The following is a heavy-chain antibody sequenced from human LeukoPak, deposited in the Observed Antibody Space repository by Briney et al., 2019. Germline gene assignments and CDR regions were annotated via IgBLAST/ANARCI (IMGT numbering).Heavy chain of an antibody. CDR3: AKDRDWSEIMDTAMGLEY. V-gene: IGHV3-30*18. D-gene: IGHD5-18*01. Sequence: GRSLRLSCAASGFTFSSYGMHWVRQAPDKGLEWVAIISNDGNNKYYADSVKGRFTISRDNSKNTLYLQMNSVRAADTAVYYCAKDRDWSEIMDTAMGLEYWGQGTLVTVSS. CDR1: GFTFSSYG. J-gene: IGHJ4*02. CDR2: ISNDGNNK.